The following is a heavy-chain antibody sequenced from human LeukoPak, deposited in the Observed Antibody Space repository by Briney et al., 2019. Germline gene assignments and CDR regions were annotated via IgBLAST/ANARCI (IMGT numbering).Heavy chain of an antibody. J-gene: IGHJ3*02. CDR3: AREGSAFDI. CDR2: ISYDGSNK. CDR1: GFTFSSYA. Sequence: GGSLRLSCAASGFTFSSYAMHWVRQAPGKGLEWVAVISYDGSNKYYADSVKGRFTISRDDSKNTLYLQMNSLRAEDTAVYYCAREGSAFDIWGQGTMVTVSS. V-gene: IGHV3-30-3*01.